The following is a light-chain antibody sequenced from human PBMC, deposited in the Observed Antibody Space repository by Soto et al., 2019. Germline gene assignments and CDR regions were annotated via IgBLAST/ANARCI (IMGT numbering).Light chain of an antibody. CDR1: SSNIGTNN. Sequence: HSVVTQPPSASGTPGQRVTISCSGSSSNIGTNNVAWYQQVPGTAPNLLMFSNNQRPSGVPERFSASKSGTSASLAISGLQSEDEADYYCAAWDDSLNGWVFGGGTKLTVL. J-gene: IGLJ3*02. V-gene: IGLV1-44*01. CDR2: SNN. CDR3: AAWDDSLNGWV.